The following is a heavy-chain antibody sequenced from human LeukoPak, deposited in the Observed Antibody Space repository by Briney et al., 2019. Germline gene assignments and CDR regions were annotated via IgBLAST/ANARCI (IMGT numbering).Heavy chain of an antibody. CDR2: ISSSSSYI. CDR3: ARVGYCSSTSYYAVG. Sequence: PGGSLRLSCAASGFTFSSYSMNWVRQAPGKGLEWVSSISSSSSYIYYADSVKGRFTISRDNAKNSLYLQMNSLRAEDTAVYYCARVGYCSSTSYYAVGWGQGTLVTVSS. CDR1: GFTFSSYS. J-gene: IGHJ4*02. D-gene: IGHD2-2*03. V-gene: IGHV3-21*01.